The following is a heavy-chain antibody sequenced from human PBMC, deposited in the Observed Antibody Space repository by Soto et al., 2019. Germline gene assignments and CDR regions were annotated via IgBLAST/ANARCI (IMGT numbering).Heavy chain of an antibody. CDR1: RDTFNKYA. Sequence: QVQLVQSGAEVKKPGSSVKVSCKTSRDTFNKYAFNWVRQAPGQGLEWMGWIIPIFSSRNYAEKFQGRVSITADESTSTGSMELRSLRFEGMAFSYCARGEAFLGVWGHRPTVTVSS. CDR2: IIPIFSSR. CDR3: ARGEAFLGV. J-gene: IGHJ6*01. V-gene: IGHV1-69*01.